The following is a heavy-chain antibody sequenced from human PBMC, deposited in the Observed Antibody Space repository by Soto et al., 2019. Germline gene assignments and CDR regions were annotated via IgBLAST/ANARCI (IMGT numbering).Heavy chain of an antibody. Sequence: SETLSLTCTFSGFSIRSGDYYWSWIRQPPGKGLEWIGYIYYSGSTYYNPSLKSRVTISVDTSKNQFSLKLSSVTAADTAVYYCASRGYCSGGSCYSYDAFDIWGQGAMVTVSS. D-gene: IGHD2-15*01. J-gene: IGHJ3*02. V-gene: IGHV4-30-4*01. CDR1: GFSIRSGDYY. CDR2: IYYSGST. CDR3: ASRGYCSGGSCYSYDAFDI.